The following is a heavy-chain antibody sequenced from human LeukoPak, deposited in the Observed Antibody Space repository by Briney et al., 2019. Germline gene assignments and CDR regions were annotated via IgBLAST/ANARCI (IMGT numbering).Heavy chain of an antibody. CDR2: IYYSGST. J-gene: IGHJ5*02. D-gene: IGHD2-15*01. CDR1: GGSISSGDYY. Sequence: SETLSLTCTVSGGSISSGDYYWSWICQPPGKGQEWIGYIYYSGSTYYNPSLKSRVTISVDTSKNQFSLKLSSVTAADTAVYYCARDSGGTCSGGSCYSFDPWGQGTLVTVSS. CDR3: ARDSGGTCSGGSCYSFDP. V-gene: IGHV4-30-4*01.